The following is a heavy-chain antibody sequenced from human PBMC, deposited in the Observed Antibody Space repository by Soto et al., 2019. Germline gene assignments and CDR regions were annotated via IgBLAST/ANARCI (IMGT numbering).Heavy chain of an antibody. Sequence: SETLSLTCAVYGGSFSGYYWSWIRQPPGKGLEWIGEINHSGSTNYNPSLKSRVTISVDTSKNQFSLKLSSVTAADTAVYYCASLKTPRAIAAHYYYYYYMDVWGKGTTVTVSS. D-gene: IGHD6-13*01. CDR2: INHSGST. CDR1: GGSFSGYY. J-gene: IGHJ6*03. CDR3: ASLKTPRAIAAHYYYYYYMDV. V-gene: IGHV4-34*01.